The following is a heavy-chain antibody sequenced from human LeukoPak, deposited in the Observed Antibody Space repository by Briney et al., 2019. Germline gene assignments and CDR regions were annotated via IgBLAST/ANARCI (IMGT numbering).Heavy chain of an antibody. J-gene: IGHJ4*02. CDR2: IIPIFGTA. D-gene: IGHD3-3*01. CDR1: GGTFSSYA. V-gene: IGHV1-69*01. Sequence: VASVKVSCKASGGTFSSYAISWVRQAPGQGLEWMGGIIPIFGTANYAQKFQGRVTITADESTSTAYMELSSLRSEDTAVYYCARGPGEFGSGYYPYYFDYWGQGTLVTVSS. CDR3: ARGPGEFGSGYYPYYFDY.